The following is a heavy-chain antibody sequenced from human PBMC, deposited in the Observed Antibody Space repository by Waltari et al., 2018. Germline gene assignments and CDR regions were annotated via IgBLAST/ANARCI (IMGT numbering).Heavy chain of an antibody. CDR2: IISNGRYI. CDR3: ARVVDYGDLYLYFYGLDV. V-gene: IGHV3-21*01. D-gene: IGHD4-17*01. J-gene: IGHJ6*02. Sequence: EVQLVESGGGLVRPGGSLRLSCSASGFTFTSYTMHGFRQAPGKGLEWFSTIISNGRYINYADSVKGRFTISRDNAKNSLYLQLTSLRAEDTAVYYCARVVDYGDLYLYFYGLDVWGQGTTVAVSS. CDR1: GFTFTSYT.